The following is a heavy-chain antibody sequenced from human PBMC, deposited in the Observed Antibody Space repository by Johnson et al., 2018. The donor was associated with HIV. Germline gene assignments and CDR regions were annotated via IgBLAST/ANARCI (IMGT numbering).Heavy chain of an antibody. CDR1: GFTFGDYA. Sequence: VQLVESGGGLVQPGRSLRLSCTASGFTFGDYAMSWVRQAPGKGLEWVGFIRSKAYGGTTEYAASVKGRFTISRDDSKSIAYLQMNSLKTEDTAVYYCTRDTSVYSSGWGDALDIWGQGTMVTVSS. D-gene: IGHD6-19*01. J-gene: IGHJ3*02. V-gene: IGHV3-49*04. CDR2: IRSKAYGGTT. CDR3: TRDTSVYSSGWGDALDI.